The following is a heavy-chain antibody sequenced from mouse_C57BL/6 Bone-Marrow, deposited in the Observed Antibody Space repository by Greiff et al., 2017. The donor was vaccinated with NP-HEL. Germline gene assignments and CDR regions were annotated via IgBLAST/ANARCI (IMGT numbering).Heavy chain of an antibody. V-gene: IGHV1-50*01. CDR2: IDPSDSYT. CDR1: GYTFTSYW. D-gene: IGHD1-1*01. J-gene: IGHJ4*01. CDR3: ASYGRGFYAMDY. Sequence: QVQLQQPGAELVKPGASVKLSCKASGYTFTSYWMQWVKQRPGQGLEWIGEIDPSDSYTNYNQKFKGKATLTVDPSSSTAYMQLSSLTSEDSAVYYCASYGRGFYAMDYWGQGTSVTVSS.